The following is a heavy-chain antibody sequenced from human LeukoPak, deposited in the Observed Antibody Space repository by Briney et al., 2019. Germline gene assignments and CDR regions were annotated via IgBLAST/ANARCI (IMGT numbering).Heavy chain of an antibody. CDR3: ARVSSSWPHYYFDY. CDR1: GGSISSSNW. Sequence: SETLSLTCAVSGGSISSSNWWSWVRQPPGKGPEWIGNIHFSGSTYYNPSLQSRVTMPVDTSRNQFSLKVNSVTAADTAVYYCARVSSSWPHYYFDYWGQGTRVTASS. J-gene: IGHJ4*02. CDR2: IHFSGST. D-gene: IGHD6-13*01. V-gene: IGHV4-4*02.